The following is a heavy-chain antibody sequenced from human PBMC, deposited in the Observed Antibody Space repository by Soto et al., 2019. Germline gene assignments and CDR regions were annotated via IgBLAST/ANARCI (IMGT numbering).Heavy chain of an antibody. J-gene: IGHJ6*02. CDR3: ARDLGWNYYHYYGMDV. CDR1: GGSFNSYY. CDR2: TNHSGST. D-gene: IGHD1-1*01. Sequence: PSETLSLTCTVYGGSFNSYYWSWIRQPPGKGLEWIGETNHSGSTNYNPSLKSRVTISVDTSKKQFSLTLSSVTAADTAVYYCARDLGWNYYHYYGMDVWGQGTTVTVSS. V-gene: IGHV4-34*01.